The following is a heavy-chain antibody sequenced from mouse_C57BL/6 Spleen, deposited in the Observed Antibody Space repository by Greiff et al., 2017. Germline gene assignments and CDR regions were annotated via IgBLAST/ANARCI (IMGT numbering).Heavy chain of an antibody. CDR3: ARGGGQDYFDY. V-gene: IGHV1-82*01. Sequence: QVQLQQSGPELVKPGASVKISCKASGYAFSSSWMNWVKQRPGKGLEWIGRMYPGDGDTNYNGKFKGKATLTADKSSSTAYMQLSSLTSEDSAVYFCARGGGQDYFDYWGQGTTLTVSS. CDR1: GYAFSSSW. D-gene: IGHD3-3*01. J-gene: IGHJ2*01. CDR2: MYPGDGDT.